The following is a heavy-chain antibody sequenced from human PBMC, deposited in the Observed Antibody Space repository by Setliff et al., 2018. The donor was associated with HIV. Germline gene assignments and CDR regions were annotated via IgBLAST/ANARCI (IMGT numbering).Heavy chain of an antibody. CDR3: ARRAVSRANWLDP. CDR1: GFSISTSGVG. CDR2: IYWDDDK. Sequence: SGPTLVNPTQTLTLTCTFSGFSISTSGVGVGWVRQPPGKALEWLALIYWDDDKTYSASLKSRLTVTKGTSKSQVVLTLINMDPVDTATYYCARRAVSRANWLDPWGPGILVTVSS. D-gene: IGHD2-8*01. J-gene: IGHJ5*02. V-gene: IGHV2-5*02.